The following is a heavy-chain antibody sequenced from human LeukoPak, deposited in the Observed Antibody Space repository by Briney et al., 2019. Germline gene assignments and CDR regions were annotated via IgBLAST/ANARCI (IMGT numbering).Heavy chain of an antibody. D-gene: IGHD6-13*01. Sequence: GESLKISCKGPGYSFTSYWIGWVRQMPGKGLEWMGIIYPGDSDTRYSPSFQGQVTISADKSISTAYLQWSSLKASDTAMYYCASPGIAAAGTGIDAFDIWGQGTMVTVSS. V-gene: IGHV5-51*01. CDR1: GYSFTSYW. CDR2: IYPGDSDT. J-gene: IGHJ3*02. CDR3: ASPGIAAAGTGIDAFDI.